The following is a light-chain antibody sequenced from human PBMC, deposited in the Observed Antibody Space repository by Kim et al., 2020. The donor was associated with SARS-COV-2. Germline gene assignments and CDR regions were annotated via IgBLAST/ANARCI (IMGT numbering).Light chain of an antibody. J-gene: IGKJ5*01. CDR3: QQYNSYPIT. Sequence: ASIGDRVTITCRAAESITNWLAWYQQKPGKAPKLLIYQASSVESGVRSRFSGSGSGTEFTLSITSLQPDDFATYYCQQYNSYPITFGQGTRLEIK. CDR2: QAS. CDR1: ESITNW. V-gene: IGKV1-5*03.